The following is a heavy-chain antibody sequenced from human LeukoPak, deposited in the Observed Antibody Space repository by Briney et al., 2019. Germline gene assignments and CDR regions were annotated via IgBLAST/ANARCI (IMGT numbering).Heavy chain of an antibody. CDR1: GGSISSGGYS. V-gene: IGHV4-30-2*01. CDR2: IYHSGST. D-gene: IGHD2-2*01. Sequence: PSQTLSLTCAVSGGSISSGGYSWSWIRQPPGKGLEWIGYIYHSGSTYYNPSLKSRVTISVDRSKNQFSLKLSSVTAADTAVYCCARGTVPAAPGFDPWGQGTLVTVSS. J-gene: IGHJ5*02. CDR3: ARGTVPAAPGFDP.